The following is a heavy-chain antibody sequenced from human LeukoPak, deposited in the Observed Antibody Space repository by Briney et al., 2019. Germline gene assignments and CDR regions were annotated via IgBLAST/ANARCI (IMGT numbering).Heavy chain of an antibody. CDR3: ARNVVEESSSSYYYYYGMDV. CDR1: GYTFTSYG. D-gene: IGHD2-15*01. Sequence: ASVKVSCKASGYTFTSYGISWVRQAPGQGLEWMGWINTNTGNPTYAQGFTGRFVFSLDTSVSTAYLQISSLKAEDTAVYYCARNVVEESSSSYYYYYGMDVWGQGTTVTVSS. CDR2: INTNTGNP. J-gene: IGHJ6*02. V-gene: IGHV7-4-1*02.